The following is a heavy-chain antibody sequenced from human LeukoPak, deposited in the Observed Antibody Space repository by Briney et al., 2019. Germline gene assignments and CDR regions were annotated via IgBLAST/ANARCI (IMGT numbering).Heavy chain of an antibody. D-gene: IGHD2-2*02. V-gene: IGHV3-74*01. Sequence: GGSLRLSCAASGFTFSSYWMHWVRQAPGKGLVWVSRINSDGSSTSYADSVKGRFTISRDNAKNTLYLQMNSLRAEDTAVYYCATTQGYCSSTSCYNRYFDLWGRGTLVTVSS. J-gene: IGHJ2*01. CDR3: ATTQGYCSSTSCYNRYFDL. CDR1: GFTFSSYW. CDR2: INSDGSST.